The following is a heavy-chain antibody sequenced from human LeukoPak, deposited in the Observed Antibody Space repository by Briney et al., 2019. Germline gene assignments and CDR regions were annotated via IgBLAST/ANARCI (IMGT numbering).Heavy chain of an antibody. D-gene: IGHD5-18*01. CDR1: GDSVSNNSAA. Sequence: SQTLSLTFAISGDSVSNNSAAWIWVRQSPSRGLEWLGRTYYKSRWYNDYAVSVKSRISINPDTSKSQFSLQLNSATPEDTAVYYCAKSGYGFGRDWFDPWGQGTLVTVSS. V-gene: IGHV6-1*01. CDR2: TYYKSRWYN. CDR3: AKSGYGFGRDWFDP. J-gene: IGHJ5*02.